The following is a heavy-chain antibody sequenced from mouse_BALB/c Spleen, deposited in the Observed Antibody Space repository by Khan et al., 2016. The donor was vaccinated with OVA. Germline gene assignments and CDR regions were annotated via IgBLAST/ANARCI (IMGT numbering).Heavy chain of an antibody. CDR3: AMGRTY. V-gene: IGHV3-2*02. Sequence: VQLKESGPGLVKPSQSLSLTCTVTGYSITSDYAWNWIRQFPGNKLEWMGYISYSGRTSYNPSLKSRISVTQDTSKNQFFLQLNSVTTEDTATYYCAMGRTYWGQGTLVTVSA. D-gene: IGHD4-1*01. J-gene: IGHJ3*01. CDR1: GYSITSDYA. CDR2: ISYSGRT.